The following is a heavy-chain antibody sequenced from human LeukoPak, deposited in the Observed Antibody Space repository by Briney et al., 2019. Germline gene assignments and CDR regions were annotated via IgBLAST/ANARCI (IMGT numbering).Heavy chain of an antibody. CDR2: ISAYNGNT. Sequence: GASVKVSCKTSGYTFTSYGISWVRQAPGQGLEWMGWISAYNGNTNYAQKLQGRVTMTTDTSTSTAYMELRSLRSDDTAVYYCARVKLTGADDAFDIWGQGTMVTVSS. CDR3: ARVKLTGADDAFDI. V-gene: IGHV1-18*01. CDR1: GYTFTSYG. J-gene: IGHJ3*02. D-gene: IGHD1-26*01.